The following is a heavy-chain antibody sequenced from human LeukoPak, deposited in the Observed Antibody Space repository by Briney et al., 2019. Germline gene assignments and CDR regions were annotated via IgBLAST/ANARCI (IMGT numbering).Heavy chain of an antibody. J-gene: IGHJ4*02. Sequence: GGSLRLSCAASGFTFSSYSMNWVRRAPGKGLEWVSSISSSSSYIYYADSVKGRFTISRDNAKNSLYLQMNSLTDEDTAVYYCMRVARLADSWGQGTLVTVSP. V-gene: IGHV3-21*01. D-gene: IGHD3-3*02. CDR2: ISSSSSYI. CDR1: GFTFSSYS. CDR3: MRVARLADS.